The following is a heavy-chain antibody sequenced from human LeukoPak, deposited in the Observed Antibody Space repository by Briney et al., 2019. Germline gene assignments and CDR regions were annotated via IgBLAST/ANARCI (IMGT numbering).Heavy chain of an antibody. D-gene: IGHD3-22*01. CDR2: ISWNSGSI. J-gene: IGHJ1*01. V-gene: IGHV3-9*01. Sequence: GRSLRLSCAASGFTFDDYAMHWVRQAPGKGLEWVSGISWNSGSIGYADSVKGRFTISRDNAKNSLYLQMNSLRAEDTALYYRAKDIHFGSSGYYPGFQHWGQGTLVTVSS. CDR1: GFTFDDYA. CDR3: AKDIHFGSSGYYPGFQH.